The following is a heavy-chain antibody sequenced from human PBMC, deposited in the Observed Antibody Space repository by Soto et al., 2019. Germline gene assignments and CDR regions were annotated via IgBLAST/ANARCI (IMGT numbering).Heavy chain of an antibody. V-gene: IGHV4-31*03. CDR3: SRGILV. Sequence: QVQLQESGPGLVKPSQTLSLTCTVSGGSINSGGYCWSWIRQHPGKGLDWIGCISYGGSTSYNPSLKSRVTISVDTSKNQSSLKLTSGTAADTAVYYCSRGILVWGQGALITVSS. D-gene: IGHD5-18*01. CDR2: ISYGGST. J-gene: IGHJ4*02. CDR1: GGSINSGGYC.